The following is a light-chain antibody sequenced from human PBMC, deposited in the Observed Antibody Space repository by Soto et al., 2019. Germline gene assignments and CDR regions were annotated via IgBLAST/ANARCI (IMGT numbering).Light chain of an antibody. V-gene: IGKV3-20*01. CDR3: KQYDNSPIT. J-gene: IGKJ5*01. Sequence: VLTQSPGILSLSPGERASLSCGASQSISSSFLAWYQQKPGQAPRLLIYGASSRATGIPDRFSGTGSETDFTLTISRLEPEDFAVYYCKQYDNSPITFGQGTRLEI. CDR1: QSISSSF. CDR2: GAS.